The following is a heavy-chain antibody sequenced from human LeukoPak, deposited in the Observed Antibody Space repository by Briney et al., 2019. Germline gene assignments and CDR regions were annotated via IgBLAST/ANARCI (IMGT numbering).Heavy chain of an antibody. J-gene: IGHJ4*02. D-gene: IGHD5-18*01. CDR1: GFTFSSYA. CDR2: ISYDGSNK. Sequence: PGRSLRLSCAASGFTFSSYAAHWVRQAPGKGLEWVAVISYDGSNKYYADSVKGRFTISRDDSKNTLYLQMNSLRAEDTAVYYCARDGYGLDTAMVSTIFDYWGQGTLVTVSS. CDR3: ARDGYGLDTAMVSTIFDY. V-gene: IGHV3-30-3*01.